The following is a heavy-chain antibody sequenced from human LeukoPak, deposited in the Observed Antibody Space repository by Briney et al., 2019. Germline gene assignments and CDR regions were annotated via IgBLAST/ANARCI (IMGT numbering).Heavy chain of an antibody. CDR2: MNPNSGGT. CDR1: GYTFTGSY. V-gene: IGHV1-2*02. J-gene: IGHJ4*02. Sequence: GASVKVSCKASGYTFTGSYMHWVRQAPGQGLEWMGWMNPNSGGTNYAQKFQGRVTMTRDTSISTAYMELSSLRSDDTAVYYCARDVWSGGNKFFDYWGQGTLVTVSS. CDR3: ARDVWSGGNKFFDY. D-gene: IGHD4-23*01.